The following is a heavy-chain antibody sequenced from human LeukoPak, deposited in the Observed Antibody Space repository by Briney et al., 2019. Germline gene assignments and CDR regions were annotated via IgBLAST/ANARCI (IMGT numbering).Heavy chain of an antibody. D-gene: IGHD6-13*01. J-gene: IGHJ4*02. CDR1: GFTFSSYG. CDR2: IWYDGSNK. CDR3: APRAAGRGYYFDY. Sequence: PGRSLRLSCAASGFTFSSYGMHWVRQAPGKGLERVAVIWYDGSNKYYADSVKGRFTISRDNSKNTLYLQMNSLRAEDTAVYYCAPRAAGRGYYFDYWGQGTLVTVSS. V-gene: IGHV3-30*19.